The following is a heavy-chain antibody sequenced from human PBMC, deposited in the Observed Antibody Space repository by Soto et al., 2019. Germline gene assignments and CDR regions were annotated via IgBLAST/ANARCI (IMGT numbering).Heavy chain of an antibody. D-gene: IGHD3-3*01. CDR1: GGSFSGYY. J-gene: IGHJ4*02. CDR3: ARRGDFWSGYYMRGAFDY. Sequence: KPSETLSLTCAVYGGSFSGYYWSWIRQPPGKGLEWIGEINHSGSTNYNPSLKSRVTISVDTSKNQFSLKLSSVTAADTAVYYCARRGDFWSGYYMRGAFDYWGQGTLVTVSS. V-gene: IGHV4-34*01. CDR2: INHSGST.